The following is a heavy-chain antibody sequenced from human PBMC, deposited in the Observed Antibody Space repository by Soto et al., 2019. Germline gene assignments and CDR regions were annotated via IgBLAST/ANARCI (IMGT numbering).Heavy chain of an antibody. V-gene: IGHV1-46*01. J-gene: IGHJ6*02. CDR1: GYTFTSYY. CDR3: ARDQLPGIAVAGTDYYYGMDV. Sequence: ASVKVSCKASGYTFTSYYMHWVRQAPGQGLEWMGIINPSGGSTSYAQKFQGRVTMTRDTSTSTVYMELSSLRSEDTAVYYCARDQLPGIAVAGTDYYYGMDVWGQGTTVTVSS. CDR2: INPSGGST. D-gene: IGHD6-19*01.